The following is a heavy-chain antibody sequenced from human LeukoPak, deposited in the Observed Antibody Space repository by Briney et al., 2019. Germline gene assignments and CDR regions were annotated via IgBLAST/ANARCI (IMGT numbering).Heavy chain of an antibody. CDR3: ARHSIRILPNWFDP. CDR2: IYYSGST. J-gene: IGHJ5*02. Sequence: SETLSLTCTVSGGSISSSSYYWGWIRQPPGKGLEWIGSIYYSGSTYYNPSLKSRVTISVDTSKNQFSLKLSSVTAADTAVYYCARHSIRILPNWFDPWGQGTLVTVSS. D-gene: IGHD1-14*01. V-gene: IGHV4-39*01. CDR1: GGSISSSSYY.